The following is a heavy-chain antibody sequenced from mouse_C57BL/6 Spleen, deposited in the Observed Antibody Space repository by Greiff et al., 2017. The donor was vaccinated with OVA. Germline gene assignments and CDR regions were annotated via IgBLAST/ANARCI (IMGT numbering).Heavy chain of an antibody. J-gene: IGHJ2*01. CDR3: ARGGGLDY. V-gene: IGHV3-6*01. Sequence: DVKLQESGPGLVKPSQSLSLTCSVTGYSITSGYYWNWIRQFPGNKLEWMGYISYDGSNNYNPSLKNRISITRDTSKNQFFLKLNSVTTEDTATYYCARGGGLDYWGQGTTLTVSS. CDR2: ISYDGSN. CDR1: GYSITSGYY.